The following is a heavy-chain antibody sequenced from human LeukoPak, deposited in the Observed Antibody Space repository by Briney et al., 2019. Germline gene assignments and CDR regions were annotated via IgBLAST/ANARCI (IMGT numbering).Heavy chain of an antibody. Sequence: SETLSLTCGVSGGSVINTNWWTWVRQPPGKGLEWIGEVHLDGRTNYNPSLESRLTMSVDVPENQVSLKLTSVTAADTAVYYCAREGGFYRPLDYSGQGTLVTVSS. D-gene: IGHD3-3*01. CDR3: AREGGFYRPLDY. J-gene: IGHJ4*02. CDR1: GGSVINTNW. V-gene: IGHV4-4*02. CDR2: VHLDGRT.